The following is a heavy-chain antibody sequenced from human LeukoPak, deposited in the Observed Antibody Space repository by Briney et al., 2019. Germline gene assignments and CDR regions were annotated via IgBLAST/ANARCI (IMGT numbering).Heavy chain of an antibody. Sequence: PRGSLRLSCAASGFTFSGYEMNWVRQAPGKGLEWVSYINSISSTIYYADSVKGRFTISRDNAKNSLYLQMNSLRAEDTAVYYCARDLGYGGNSAYDSWGQGTLVTVSS. D-gene: IGHD4-23*01. V-gene: IGHV3-48*03. CDR3: ARDLGYGGNSAYDS. CDR2: INSISSTI. CDR1: GFTFSGYE. J-gene: IGHJ4*02.